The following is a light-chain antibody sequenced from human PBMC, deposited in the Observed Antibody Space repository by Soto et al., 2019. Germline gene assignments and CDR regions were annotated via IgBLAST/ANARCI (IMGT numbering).Light chain of an antibody. CDR2: DVT. CDR3: CSYAGSYTYV. J-gene: IGLJ1*01. V-gene: IGLV2-11*01. Sequence: QSVLTQPRSVSGSAGQSVTISCTGTSSDVGDYNYVSWYQQHPGKAPKLIIFDVTKRPSGVPDRFSGSKSGNTASLTISGLQAEDEADYYCCSYAGSYTYVFGTGTKVTVL. CDR1: SSDVGDYNY.